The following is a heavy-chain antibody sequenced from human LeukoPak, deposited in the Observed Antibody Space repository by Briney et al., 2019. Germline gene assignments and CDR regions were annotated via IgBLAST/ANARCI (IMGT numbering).Heavy chain of an antibody. Sequence: PGGSLRLSCAASGFTFSNYAMSWVRQAPGKGLEWVSAVSGRGGNTYYVDSVRGRFTISRDNSKNTLYLQMNSLRAEDTAVYYCASQYMVRGVSSFDYWGQGTLVTVSS. D-gene: IGHD3-10*01. CDR1: GFTFSNYA. V-gene: IGHV3-23*01. CDR2: VSGRGGNT. J-gene: IGHJ4*02. CDR3: ASQYMVRGVSSFDY.